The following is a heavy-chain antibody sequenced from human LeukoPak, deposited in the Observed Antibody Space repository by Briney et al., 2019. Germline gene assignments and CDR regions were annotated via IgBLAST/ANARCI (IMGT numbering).Heavy chain of an antibody. J-gene: IGHJ4*02. CDR3: ARHGSSGYYYNFDY. D-gene: IGHD3-22*01. CDR1: GGSISSYY. Sequence: SETLSLTCTVSGGSISSYYWSWIRQPPGKGLEWIGYIYYSGSTNYNPSLKSRVTISVDTSKNQFSLKLSSVTAADTAVYCCARHGSSGYYYNFDYWGQGTLVTVSS. CDR2: IYYSGST. V-gene: IGHV4-59*08.